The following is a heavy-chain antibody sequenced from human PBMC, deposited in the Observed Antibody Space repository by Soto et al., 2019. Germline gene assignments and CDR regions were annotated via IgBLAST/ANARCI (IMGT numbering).Heavy chain of an antibody. CDR1: GYPLEKYG. V-gene: IGHV3-53*01. CDR3: VRTSSY. D-gene: IGHD2-2*01. J-gene: IGHJ4*02. CDR2: LFGGGAT. Sequence: PGGSLRLSCAVSGYPLEKYGMNWVRQAPGKGLEWVSVLFGGGATHYSDSVKGRFTISRDNSKNTLFLQMNSLRAEDTAVYYCVRTSSYWGQGTRVTVSS.